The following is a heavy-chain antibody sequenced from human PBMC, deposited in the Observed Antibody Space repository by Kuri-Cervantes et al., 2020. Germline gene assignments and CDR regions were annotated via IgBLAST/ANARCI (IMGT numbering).Heavy chain of an antibody. CDR1: GFTFSSYW. V-gene: IGHV3-74*01. CDR3: ARDVVVPAAIKATYYYYYGMDV. D-gene: IGHD2-2*01. Sequence: GGSLRLSCAASGFTFSSYWMHWVRQAPGKGLVWVSRINSDGSSTSYADSVKGRFTISRDNAKNTLYLQMNSLRAEDTAVYYCARDVVVPAAIKATYYYYYGMDVWGQGTTVTVSS. J-gene: IGHJ6*02. CDR2: INSDGSST.